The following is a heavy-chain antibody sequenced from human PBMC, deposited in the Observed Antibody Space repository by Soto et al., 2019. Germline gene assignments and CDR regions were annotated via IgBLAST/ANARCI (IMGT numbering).Heavy chain of an antibody. V-gene: IGHV1-69*12. CDR1: GGTFSSYA. D-gene: IGHD5-18*01. Sequence: QVQLVQSGAEVKKPGSSVKVSCKASGGTFSSYAISWVRQAPGQGLEWMGGIIPIFGTANYAQKFQGRVTITADESTSTAYMELSSLRSEDTAVYYCARGGHRVHRSYGPPTILTEYFQHWGQGTLVTVSS. J-gene: IGHJ1*01. CDR3: ARGGHRVHRSYGPPTILTEYFQH. CDR2: IIPIFGTA.